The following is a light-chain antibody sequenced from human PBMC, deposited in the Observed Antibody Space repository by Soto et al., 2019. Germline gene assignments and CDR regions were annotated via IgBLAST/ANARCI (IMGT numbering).Light chain of an antibody. CDR1: QAIRND. Sequence: AIQMTQSPSSLSASVGDTVTFTCRASQAIRNDLGWFQQRPGKAPKLLIYGISILQTGVPSRFSGRGSGTDFTLTISSLQPEDFAAYYCLHDALFPYSFGQGTRLEI. V-gene: IGKV1-6*01. CDR2: GIS. J-gene: IGKJ2*03. CDR3: LHDALFPYS.